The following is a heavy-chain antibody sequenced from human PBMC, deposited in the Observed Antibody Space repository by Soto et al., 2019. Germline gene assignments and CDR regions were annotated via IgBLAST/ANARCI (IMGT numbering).Heavy chain of an antibody. Sequence: DEQVVESGGGLVQPGGSLRLSCTASGFTFSNYWIHWVRQDSGKGLVWVSRITGDGSITNYAESVRGRFSISRDNAKNTVYLQMDSLRAEDTAVYSCARGASGRYYRDVWGKGTTVTV. CDR2: ITGDGSIT. CDR3: ARGASGRYYRDV. D-gene: IGHD1-1*01. V-gene: IGHV3-74*01. CDR1: GFTFSNYW. J-gene: IGHJ6*03.